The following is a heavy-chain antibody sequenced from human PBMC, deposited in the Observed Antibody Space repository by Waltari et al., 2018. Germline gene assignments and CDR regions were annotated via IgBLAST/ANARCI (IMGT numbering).Heavy chain of an antibody. CDR1: GFTFSSYS. CDR3: ASLMVQGIYYYGMDV. D-gene: IGHD3-10*01. Sequence: EVQLVESGGGLVQPGGSLRLSCAASGFTFSSYSMNWVRQAPGKGREWVSYFSSSSSTIYYADSVKGRFTISRDNAKNSLYLQMNSLRAEDTAVYYCASLMVQGIYYYGMDVWGQGTTVTVSS. J-gene: IGHJ6*02. V-gene: IGHV3-48*01. CDR2: FSSSSSTI.